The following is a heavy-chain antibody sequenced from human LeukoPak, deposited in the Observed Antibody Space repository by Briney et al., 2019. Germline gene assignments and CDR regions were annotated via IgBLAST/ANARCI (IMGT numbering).Heavy chain of an antibody. Sequence: SETLSLTCAVSGYSFSSCYYWGWIRQPPGKGLEWIGSIYHSGSTYYNPSLKSRVTISVDTSKNQFSLKLSSVTAADTAVYYCARQTPETLDYWGQGTLVTVSS. J-gene: IGHJ4*02. CDR2: IYHSGST. V-gene: IGHV4-38-2*01. CDR1: GYSFSSCYY. CDR3: ARQTPETLDY.